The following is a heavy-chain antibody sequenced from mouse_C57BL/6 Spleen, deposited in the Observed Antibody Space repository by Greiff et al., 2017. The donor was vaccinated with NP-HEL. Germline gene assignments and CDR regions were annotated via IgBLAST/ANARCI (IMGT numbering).Heavy chain of an antibody. CDR1: GFTFSSYA. CDR3: TRDGTGTNYYAMDY. D-gene: IGHD4-1*01. V-gene: IGHV5-9-1*02. Sequence: EVQVVESGEGLVKPGGSLKLSCAASGFTFSSYAMSWVRQTPEKRLEWVAYISSGGDYIYYADTVKGRFTISRDNARNTLYLQMSRLKSEDTAMYYCTRDGTGTNYYAMDYWGQGTSVTVSS. CDR2: ISSGGDYI. J-gene: IGHJ4*01.